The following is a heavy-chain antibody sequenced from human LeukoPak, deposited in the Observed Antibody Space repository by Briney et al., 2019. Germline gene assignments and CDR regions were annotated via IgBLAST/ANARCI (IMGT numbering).Heavy chain of an antibody. V-gene: IGHV6-1*01. CDR2: TYYRSKWYN. CDR3: ARGNLGYCSGGSCYSEWVDAFDI. J-gene: IGHJ3*02. Sequence: SQTLSLTCAISGDSVSSNSAAWNWIRQSPSRGLEWLGRTYYRSKWYNDYAVSVKSRITINPDTSKNQFSLQLNSVTPEDTAVYYCARGNLGYCSGGSCYSEWVDAFDIWGQGTMVTVSS. CDR1: GDSVSSNSAA. D-gene: IGHD2-15*01.